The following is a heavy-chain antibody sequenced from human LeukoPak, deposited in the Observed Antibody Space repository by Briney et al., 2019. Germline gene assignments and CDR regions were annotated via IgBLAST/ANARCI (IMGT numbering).Heavy chain of an antibody. Sequence: GGSLRLSCAASGFTFSSYSMTWVRQAPGKGLEWVSSISSSSSYIYYADSLKGRFTISRDNAKNSLYLQMNSLRAEDTAVYYCARASDPIVGARGYFDYWGQGTLVTASS. CDR3: ARASDPIVGARGYFDY. D-gene: IGHD1-26*01. CDR1: GFTFSSYS. J-gene: IGHJ4*02. CDR2: ISSSSSYI. V-gene: IGHV3-21*01.